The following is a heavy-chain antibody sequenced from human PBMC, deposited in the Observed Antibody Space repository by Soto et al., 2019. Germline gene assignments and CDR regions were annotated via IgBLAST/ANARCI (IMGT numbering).Heavy chain of an antibody. CDR2: ISAYNGNT. CDR1: GYTFTSYG. CDR3: ARSIGAAGTLHWDY. Sequence: QVQLVQSGAEVKKPGASVKVSCKASGYTFTSYGISWVRQAPGQGLEWMGWISAYNGNTNYAQKHQGRVTMTTDTSRSTGYKELRTLRSDDTAVYYCARSIGAAGTLHWDYWCQGTLVTVSS. D-gene: IGHD6-13*01. J-gene: IGHJ4*02. V-gene: IGHV1-18*01.